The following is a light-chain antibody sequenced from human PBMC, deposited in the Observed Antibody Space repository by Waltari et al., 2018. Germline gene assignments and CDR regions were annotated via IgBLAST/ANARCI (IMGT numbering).Light chain of an antibody. J-gene: IGKJ1*01. CDR1: QSVSSNS. CDR2: GAS. V-gene: IGKV3-20*01. Sequence: EIVLTQSPGTLSLSPGERATLSCRASQSVSSNSLAWDQQKPGQAPRLLIYGASSRATGIPDRFSGSGSGTDFTLTITRLEPEDFAVYYCQHYGNSPKTFGQGTKVEIK. CDR3: QHYGNSPKT.